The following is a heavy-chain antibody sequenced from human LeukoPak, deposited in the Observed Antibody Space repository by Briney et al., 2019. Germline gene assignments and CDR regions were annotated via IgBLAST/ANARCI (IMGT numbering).Heavy chain of an antibody. CDR3: AKGSPHTVVVTGGAFDI. Sequence: QPGRSLRLSCSASGFSFSTYGFHWVRQAPGKGLEWVAVISYDGTNKYYADSVKGRFTMSRDNSENTLYPQVNSLRAEDTAVYYCAKGSPHTVVVTGGAFDIWGQGTMVTVSS. V-gene: IGHV3-30*18. CDR2: ISYDGTNK. CDR1: GFSFSTYG. D-gene: IGHD2-21*02. J-gene: IGHJ3*02.